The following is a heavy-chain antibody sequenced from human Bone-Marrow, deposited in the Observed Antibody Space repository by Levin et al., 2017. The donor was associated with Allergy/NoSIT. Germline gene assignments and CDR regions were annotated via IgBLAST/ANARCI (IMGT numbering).Heavy chain of an antibody. D-gene: IGHD6-13*01. V-gene: IGHV3-30*18. Sequence: GGSLRLSCAASGFTFSSYGMHWVRQAPGKGLEWVAVISYDGSNKYYADSVKGRFTISRDNSKNTLYLQMNSLRAEDTAVYYCAKDRWAAATHYFDYWGQGTLVTVSS. J-gene: IGHJ4*02. CDR3: AKDRWAAATHYFDY. CDR1: GFTFSSYG. CDR2: ISYDGSNK.